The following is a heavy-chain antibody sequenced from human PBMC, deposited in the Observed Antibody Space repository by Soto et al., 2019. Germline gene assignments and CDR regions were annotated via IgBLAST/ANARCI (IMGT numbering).Heavy chain of an antibody. CDR2: IYYSGST. J-gene: IGHJ6*02. Sequence: QVQLQESGPGLVKPSQTLSLTCTVSGGSISSGGYYWSWIRQHPGKGLEWIGYIYYSGSTYYNPSLKSRVTIAVDTSKNQFSLKLSSMTAADTAVYYCAKGYYDFWSGYEDGMDVWGQGTTVTVSS. D-gene: IGHD3-3*01. CDR1: GGSISSGGYY. V-gene: IGHV4-31*03. CDR3: AKGYYDFWSGYEDGMDV.